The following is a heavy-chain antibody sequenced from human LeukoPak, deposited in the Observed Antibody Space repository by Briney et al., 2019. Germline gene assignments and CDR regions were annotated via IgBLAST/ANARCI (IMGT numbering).Heavy chain of an antibody. V-gene: IGHV4-61*02. J-gene: IGHJ4*02. CDR2: IYTSGST. D-gene: IGHD3-3*01. CDR1: GGSTSSGSYY. Sequence: PSQILSLTCTVSGGSTSSGSYYWCWIRQPAGKGLEWIGRIYTSGSTNYNPSLKSRVTISVDTSKNQFSLKLSSVTAADTAVYYCARGDFWSGYYFYWGQGTLVTVSS. CDR3: ARGDFWSGYYFY.